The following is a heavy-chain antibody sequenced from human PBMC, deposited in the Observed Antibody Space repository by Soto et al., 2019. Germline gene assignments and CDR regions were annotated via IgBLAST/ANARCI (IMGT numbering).Heavy chain of an antibody. J-gene: IGHJ6*02. CDR2: ITPSSGST. V-gene: IGHV3-23*01. Sequence: GGSLRLSCAASGFTFSSYGMSWIRQAPGKGLEWVSVITPSSGSTFYADSVKGRFTISRDNSKNTLYLQMNSLRAEDTAVYYCAKDRKRMDVWGQGTTVTVSS. CDR1: GFTFSSYG. CDR3: AKDRKRMDV.